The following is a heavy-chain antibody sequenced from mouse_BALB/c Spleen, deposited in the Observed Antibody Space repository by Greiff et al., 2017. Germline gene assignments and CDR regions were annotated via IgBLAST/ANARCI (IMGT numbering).Heavy chain of an antibody. CDR1: GYSITSDYA. J-gene: IGHJ1*01. Sequence: EVKVEESGPGLVKPSQSLSLTCTVTGYSITSDYAWNWIRQFPGNKLEWMGYISYSGSTSYNPSLKSRISITRDTSKNQFFLQLNSVTTEDTATYYCARGLIYGSSWYWYFDVWGAGTTVTVSS. V-gene: IGHV3-2*02. CDR3: ARGLIYGSSWYWYFDV. CDR2: ISYSGST. D-gene: IGHD1-1*01.